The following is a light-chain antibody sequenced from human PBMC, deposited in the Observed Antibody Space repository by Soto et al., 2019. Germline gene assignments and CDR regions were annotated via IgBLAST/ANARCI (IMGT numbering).Light chain of an antibody. Sequence: QSALTQPRSVSGSPGQAVTISCTGTSSDVGGSNYVSWYQQHPGKAPKLVIYDVTRRPSGVPDRFSGSKSGNTASLTISGLQAEDEADYYCCSYAGSSLWVFGGGSKLTGL. CDR1: SSDVGGSNY. V-gene: IGLV2-11*01. CDR2: DVT. J-gene: IGLJ3*02. CDR3: CSYAGSSLWV.